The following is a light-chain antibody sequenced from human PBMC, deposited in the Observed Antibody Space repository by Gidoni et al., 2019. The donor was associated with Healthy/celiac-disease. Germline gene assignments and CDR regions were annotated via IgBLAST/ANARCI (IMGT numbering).Light chain of an antibody. V-gene: IGLV3-25*03. CDR3: QSADSSGTYVV. J-gene: IGLJ2*01. CDR2: KDS. Sequence: SYELTQPPSVSVSSGQTARITCSGDAFPKQYAYWYQQKPGQAPVLVIYKDSERPSGIPERFSGSSSGTTVTLTISGVQAEDEADYYCQSADSSGTYVVFGGGTKLTVL. CDR1: AFPKQY.